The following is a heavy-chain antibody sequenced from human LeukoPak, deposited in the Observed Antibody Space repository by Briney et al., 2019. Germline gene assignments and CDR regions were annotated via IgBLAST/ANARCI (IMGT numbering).Heavy chain of an antibody. CDR1: GFTFSSYG. D-gene: IGHD3-22*01. V-gene: IGHV3-33*01. CDR2: IWYDGSNK. CDR3: ARGVITQNFDY. Sequence: GGSLRLSRAASGFTFSSYGMHWVRQAPGKGLEWVAVIWYDGSNKYYADSVKGRFTISRDNSKNTLYLQMNSLRAEDTAVYYCARGVITQNFDYWGQGTLVTVSS. J-gene: IGHJ4*02.